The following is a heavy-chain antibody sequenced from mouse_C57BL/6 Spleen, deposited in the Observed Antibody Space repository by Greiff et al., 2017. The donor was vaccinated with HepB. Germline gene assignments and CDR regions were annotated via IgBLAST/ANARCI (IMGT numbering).Heavy chain of an antibody. Sequence: ESGPGLVKPSQSLSLTCSVTGYSITSGYYWNWIRQFPGNKLEWMGYISYDGSNNYNPSLKNRTSITRDTSKNQFFLKLNSVTTEDTATYYCASYGSSPFDYWGQGTTLTVSS. V-gene: IGHV3-6*01. D-gene: IGHD1-1*01. CDR1: GYSITSGYY. J-gene: IGHJ2*01. CDR2: ISYDGSN. CDR3: ASYGSSPFDY.